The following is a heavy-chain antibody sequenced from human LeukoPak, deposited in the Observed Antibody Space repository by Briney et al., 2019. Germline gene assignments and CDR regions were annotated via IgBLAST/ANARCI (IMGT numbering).Heavy chain of an antibody. CDR2: IYYSGRT. CDR1: GGSISSYY. Sequence: PSETLSLTCTVSGGSISSYYCSWLRQPPGKGLEWIGYIYYSGRTNYNPSLKSRVTMSVDTSKNQFSLKLSSVTAADTAFYYCARGPTRYYFDYWGQGTLVTVSS. J-gene: IGHJ4*02. V-gene: IGHV4-59*01. D-gene: IGHD5-12*01. CDR3: ARGPTRYYFDY.